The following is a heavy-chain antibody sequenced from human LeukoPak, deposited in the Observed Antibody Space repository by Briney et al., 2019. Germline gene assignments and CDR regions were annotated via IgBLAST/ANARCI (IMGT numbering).Heavy chain of an antibody. CDR3: ARGQWPLYYFGY. V-gene: IGHV4-59*01. D-gene: IGHD6-19*01. CDR1: GGSISSYY. CDR2: IYYSGST. Sequence: PSETLSLTCTVSGGSISSYYWSWIRQPPGKGLEWIGYIYYSGSTNYNPSLKSRVTISVDTSKNQFSLKLSSVTAADTAVCYCARGQWPLYYFGYWGQGTLVTVSS. J-gene: IGHJ4*02.